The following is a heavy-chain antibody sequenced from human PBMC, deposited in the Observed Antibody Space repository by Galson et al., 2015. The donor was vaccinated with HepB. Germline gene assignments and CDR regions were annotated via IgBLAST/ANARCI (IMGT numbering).Heavy chain of an antibody. D-gene: IGHD6-13*01. Sequence: SVTVSCKASGGTFSSYAISWVRQAPGQGLEWMGRIIPILGIANYAQKFQGRVTITADKSTSTAYMELSSLRSEDTAVYYCARSDSSSWYLRNWGQGTLVTVSS. CDR3: ARSDSSSWYLRN. V-gene: IGHV1-69*04. CDR1: GGTFSSYA. CDR2: IIPILGIA. J-gene: IGHJ4*02.